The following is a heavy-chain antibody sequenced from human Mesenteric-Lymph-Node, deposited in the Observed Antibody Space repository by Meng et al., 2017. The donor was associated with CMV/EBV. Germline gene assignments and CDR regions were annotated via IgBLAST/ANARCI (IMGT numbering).Heavy chain of an antibody. CDR3: ARTNNWGFDY. CDR2: INIVEDKT. V-gene: IGHV1-3*04. D-gene: IGHD3-16*01. Sequence: QVQLVKSGAEGKKPGASVKVSCKASGYTFSSYEMHWVRQAPGQRLEWMGWINIVEDKTKTSQNFQGRVTLTRDTSANTAYMELSSLRSDDTAVYYCARTNNWGFDYWGQGTLVTVSS. J-gene: IGHJ4*02. CDR1: GYTFSSYE.